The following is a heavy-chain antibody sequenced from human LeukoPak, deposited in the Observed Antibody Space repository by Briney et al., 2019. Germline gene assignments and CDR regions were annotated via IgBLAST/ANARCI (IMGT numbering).Heavy chain of an antibody. CDR1: GGSFSGYY. D-gene: IGHD5-24*01. J-gene: IGHJ4*02. CDR3: ARQDGYNFLIDY. Sequence: SETLSLTCAVYGGSFSGYYWSWIRQPPGKGLEWTGEINHSGSTNYNPSLKSRVTISVDTSKNQFSLKLSSVTAADTAVYYCARQDGYNFLIDYWGQGTLVTVSS. V-gene: IGHV4-34*01. CDR2: INHSGST.